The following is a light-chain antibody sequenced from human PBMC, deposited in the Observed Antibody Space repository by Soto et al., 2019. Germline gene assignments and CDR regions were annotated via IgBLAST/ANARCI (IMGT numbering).Light chain of an antibody. V-gene: IGKV1-5*01. CDR3: QQYNTYFPT. CDR2: DAS. J-gene: IGKJ1*01. Sequence: IQMTQSPSSLSASVGDRVTITCQASQDITNYLNWYQQKPGKAPKLLIYDASSLQSGVPSRFSGSGSGTEFSLTISSLQPDDFATYFCQQYNTYFPTFGQGTKVDIK. CDR1: QDITNY.